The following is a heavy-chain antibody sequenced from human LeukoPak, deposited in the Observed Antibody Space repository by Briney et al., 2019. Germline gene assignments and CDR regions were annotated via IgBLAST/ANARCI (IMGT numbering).Heavy chain of an antibody. J-gene: IGHJ4*02. CDR2: IYSGGST. CDR1: GFTVSSNY. V-gene: IGHV3-53*01. CDR3: ARFGDPSTTLDY. Sequence: GGSLRLSCAASGFTVSSNYMSWVRQAPGKGLEWVSVIYSGGSTYYADSVKGRFTISRDNSKNTLYLQMNSLRAEDTAVYYCARFGDPSTTLDYWGQGTRVTVSS. D-gene: IGHD3-16*01.